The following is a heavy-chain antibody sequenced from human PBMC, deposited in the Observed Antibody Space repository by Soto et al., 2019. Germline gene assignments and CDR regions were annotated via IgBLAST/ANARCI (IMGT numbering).Heavy chain of an antibody. V-gene: IGHV3-23*01. CDR2: ISGSGGST. J-gene: IGHJ4*02. Sequence: GGSLRLSCAAPGFTFSSYAMSWVRQAPGKGLEWVSAISGSGGSTYYADSVKGRFTISRDNSKNTLYLQMNSLRAEDTAVYYCAKDCGLRFLEWLLAPDHFDYWGQGTLVTVSS. D-gene: IGHD3-3*01. CDR3: AKDCGLRFLEWLLAPDHFDY. CDR1: GFTFSSYA.